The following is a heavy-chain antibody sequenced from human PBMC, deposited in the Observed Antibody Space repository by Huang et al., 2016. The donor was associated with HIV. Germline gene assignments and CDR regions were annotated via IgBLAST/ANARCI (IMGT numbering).Heavy chain of an antibody. V-gene: IGHV1-2*05. CDR3: AIAITDYFDY. J-gene: IGHJ4*02. CDR2: INPNSGGT. D-gene: IGHD1-20*01. CDR1: GYTFTGNY. Sequence: QVQLVQSGAEVKKPGASVKVSCKASGYTFTGNYMHWVRQAPGHGLEWRGRINPNSGGTNYAQKFQGRVTMTRDTSISTAYMELSRLRSDDTVVYYCAIAITDYFDYWGQGTLVTVSS.